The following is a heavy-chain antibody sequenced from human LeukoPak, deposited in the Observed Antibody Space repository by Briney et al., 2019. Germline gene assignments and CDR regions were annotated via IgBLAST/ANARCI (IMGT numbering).Heavy chain of an antibody. CDR1: GGSISSGSYY. D-gene: IGHD3-10*01. CDR2: IYTSGST. Sequence: PSETLSLTCTVSGGSISSGSYYWSWIRQPAGKGLEWIGRIYTSGSTNYNPSLKSRVTISVDTSKNQFSLKLSSVTAADTAVYYCARKAADYYKGWFDPWGQGTLVTVSS. CDR3: ARKAADYYKGWFDP. J-gene: IGHJ5*02. V-gene: IGHV4-61*02.